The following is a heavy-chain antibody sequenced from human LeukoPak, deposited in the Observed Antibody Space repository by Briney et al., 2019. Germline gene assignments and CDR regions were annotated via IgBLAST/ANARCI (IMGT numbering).Heavy chain of an antibody. J-gene: IGHJ3*02. CDR2: IYYSGST. D-gene: IGHD2-21*02. CDR3: ARECGGDCYGAFDI. V-gene: IGHV4-59*01. CDR1: GGSISSYY. Sequence: PSETLSLTCTVSGGSISSYYWSWIRQPPGKGLEWIGYIYYSGSTNYNPSLKSRVTISVDTSKNQFSLKLSSVTAADTAVYYCARECGGDCYGAFDIWGQGTMVTVSS.